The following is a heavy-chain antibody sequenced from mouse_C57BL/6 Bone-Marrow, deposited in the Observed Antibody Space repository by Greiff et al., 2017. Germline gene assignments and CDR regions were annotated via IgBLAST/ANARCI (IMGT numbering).Heavy chain of an antibody. CDR3: AKTEEDTMDY. Sequence: EVQGVASGGGLVKPGGSLKLSCAASGFTFSDYGMHWVRQAPEKGLEWVAYISSGSSTIYYADTVKGRFTISRDNAKNTLFLQMTSLRAEDTAMYYCAKTEEDTMDYWGQGTSVTVSS. CDR1: GFTFSDYG. J-gene: IGHJ4*01. V-gene: IGHV5-17*01. CDR2: ISSGSSTI.